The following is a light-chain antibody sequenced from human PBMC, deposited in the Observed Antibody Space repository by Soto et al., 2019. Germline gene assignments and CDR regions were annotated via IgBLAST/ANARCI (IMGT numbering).Light chain of an antibody. CDR2: DAS. J-gene: IGKJ1*01. Sequence: EIGLTQSPATLSLSPGERATLSCRASQSVSSYLAWYQQKPGQAPRLLIYDASNRATGIPARFSGSGSGTDFTLTISSLEPEDFAVYYCQQYVSSPWAFGQGTKWIS. CDR3: QQYVSSPWA. CDR1: QSVSSY. V-gene: IGKV3-11*01.